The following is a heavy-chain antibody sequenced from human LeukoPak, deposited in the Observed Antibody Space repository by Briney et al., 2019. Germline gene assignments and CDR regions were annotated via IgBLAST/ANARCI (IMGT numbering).Heavy chain of an antibody. CDR3: ARESYTGKEMYYYYSMDV. D-gene: IGHD2-8*02. CDR2: ISYDGSNK. V-gene: IGHV3-30*03. Sequence: GGSLRLSCAASGFTFSSYGMHWVRQAPGKGLEWVAVISYDGSNKYYADSVKGRFTISRDNSKNTLYLQMNSLRAEDTAVYYCARESYTGKEMYYYYSMDVWGQGTTVTVAS. J-gene: IGHJ6*02. CDR1: GFTFSSYG.